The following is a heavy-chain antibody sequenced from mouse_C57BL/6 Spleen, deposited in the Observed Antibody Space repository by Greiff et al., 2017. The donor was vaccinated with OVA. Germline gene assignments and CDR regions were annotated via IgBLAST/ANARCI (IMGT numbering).Heavy chain of an antibody. CDR2: INPNYGTT. D-gene: IGHD1-1*01. Sequence: VQLQQSGPELVKPGASVKISCKASGYSFTDYNMNWVKQSNGKSLEWIGVINPNYGTTSYNQKFKGKATLTVDQSSSTAYMPLNSLTSEDAAVYYCARYYGSSYVWYFDDWGTGTTVTVSS. J-gene: IGHJ1*03. V-gene: IGHV1-39*01. CDR3: ARYYGSSYVWYFDD. CDR1: GYSFTDYN.